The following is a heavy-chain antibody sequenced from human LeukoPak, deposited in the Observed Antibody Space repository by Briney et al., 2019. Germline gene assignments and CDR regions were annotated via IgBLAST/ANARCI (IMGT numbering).Heavy chain of an antibody. Sequence: GGFLRLSCAASGFTFDDYGMSWVRQAPGKGLEWVSGINWNGGSTGYADSVKGRFTISRDNAKNSLYLQMNSLRAEDTALYHCARGSGWYYGMDVWGQGTTVTVSS. CDR1: GFTFDDYG. J-gene: IGHJ6*02. CDR2: INWNGGST. CDR3: ARGSGWYYGMDV. V-gene: IGHV3-20*01. D-gene: IGHD6-19*01.